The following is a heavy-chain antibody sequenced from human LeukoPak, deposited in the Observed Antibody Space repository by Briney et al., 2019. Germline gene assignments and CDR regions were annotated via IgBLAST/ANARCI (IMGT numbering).Heavy chain of an antibody. V-gene: IGHV3-21*01. D-gene: IGHD2-2*01. Sequence: GGSLRLSCAASGFTFSSYEMNWVRQAPGKGLEWVSSISSRSSYIYYADSMKGRFTISRDNAKNSLYLQMNSLRAEDTAVYYCAREGQYQLLFDYWGQGILVTVSS. CDR2: ISSRSSYI. CDR3: AREGQYQLLFDY. CDR1: GFTFSSYE. J-gene: IGHJ4*02.